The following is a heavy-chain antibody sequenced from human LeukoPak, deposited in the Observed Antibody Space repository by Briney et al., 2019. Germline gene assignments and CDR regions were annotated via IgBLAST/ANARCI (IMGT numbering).Heavy chain of an antibody. CDR1: SGSFSGYY. J-gene: IGHJ4*02. V-gene: IGHV4-34*01. Sequence: SETLSLTCAVYSGSFSGYYWSWIRQPPGKGLEWIGEINHSGSTNYNPSLKSRVTISVDTSKNQFSLKLSSVTAADTAVYYCARDFGRYSSGQPGTFDYWGQGTLVTVSS. D-gene: IGHD6-19*01. CDR3: ARDFGRYSSGQPGTFDY. CDR2: INHSGST.